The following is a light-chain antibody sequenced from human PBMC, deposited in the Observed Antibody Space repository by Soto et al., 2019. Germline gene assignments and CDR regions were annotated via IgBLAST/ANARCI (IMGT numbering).Light chain of an antibody. CDR1: SSDVDDYNY. CDR3: CSYGGTFYV. V-gene: IGLV2-11*01. Sequence: QSALTQPRSVSGSPGQSVTISCTGTSSDVDDYNYVSWFQQHPGKAPKLMIYDVSERPSGVPDRFSGYKSGNTASLTISGLQAEDEADYYCCSYGGTFYVFGTGTKLTVL. CDR2: DVS. J-gene: IGLJ1*01.